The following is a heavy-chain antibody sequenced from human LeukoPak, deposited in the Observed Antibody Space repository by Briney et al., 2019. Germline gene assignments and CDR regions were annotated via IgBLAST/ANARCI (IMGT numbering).Heavy chain of an antibody. CDR1: GFTFSNFD. V-gene: IGHV3-23*01. J-gene: IGHJ4*02. Sequence: GGSLRLSCAASGFTFSNFDMNWVRQAPGKGLEWVSAIRGSGGGTYYADSVKGRFTISRDNSKNTLYLQMNSLRAEDTAVYYCARPESVAGRDYWGQGTLVTVSS. CDR3: ARPESVAGRDY. D-gene: IGHD6-19*01. CDR2: IRGSGGGT.